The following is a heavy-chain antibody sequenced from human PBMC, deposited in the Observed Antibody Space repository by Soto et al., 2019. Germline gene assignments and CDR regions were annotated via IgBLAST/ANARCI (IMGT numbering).Heavy chain of an antibody. CDR2: IYYSGST. CDR3: ARVGLQLWYIDY. Sequence: PSETLSLTCTVSGGSISSGGYYWSWIRQHPGKGLEWIGYIYYSGSTYYNPSLKSRVTISVDTSKNQFSLKLSSVTAADTAVYYCARVGLQLWYIDYWGQGTLVTVSS. V-gene: IGHV4-31*03. J-gene: IGHJ4*02. D-gene: IGHD5-18*01. CDR1: GGSISSGGYY.